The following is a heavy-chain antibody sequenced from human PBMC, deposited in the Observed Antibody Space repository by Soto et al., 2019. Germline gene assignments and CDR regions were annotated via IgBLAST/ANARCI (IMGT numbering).Heavy chain of an antibody. J-gene: IGHJ3*02. D-gene: IGHD4-17*01. V-gene: IGHV3-48*01. CDR1: GFSFSSYV. CDR2: ISSYSGTI. CDR3: ARGSSTLLDAFDI. Sequence: EVQLVESGGGLVQPGGSLRLSCAASGFSFSSYVMNWVRQAPGKGLEWISYISSYSGTIYYADTVRGRFTISRDNAKSSLYLQINSLRVEDTAVYYCARGSSTLLDAFDIWGQGTLVTVSS.